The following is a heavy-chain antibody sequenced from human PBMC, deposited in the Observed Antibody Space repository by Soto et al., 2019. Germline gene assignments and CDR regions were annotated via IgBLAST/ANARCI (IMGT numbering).Heavy chain of an antibody. D-gene: IGHD5-12*01. CDR3: ASAEYSEYDFDY. V-gene: IGHV4-59*01. CDR1: GGSISPYY. CDR2: IYHSGST. J-gene: IGHJ4*02. Sequence: QVQLQESGPGLVKPSETLSLTCTVSGGSISPYYWNWIRQPPGKGPEWIGYIYHSGSTSYNPALKSRGTISVDTSKSQFSLNLSSVTAADTAVYYCASAEYSEYDFDYWGRGILVTVSS.